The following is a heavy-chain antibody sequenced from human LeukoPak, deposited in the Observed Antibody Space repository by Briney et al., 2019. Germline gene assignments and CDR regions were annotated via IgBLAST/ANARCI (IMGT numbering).Heavy chain of an antibody. CDR2: ISAYNGNT. Sequence: ASVKVSCKASGYTFTSYGISWVRQAPGQGLEWMGWISAYNGNTNYAQKLQGRVTMTTDTSTSTAYMELRSLRSDDTAVYYCASGIEYSSSFYYYYYMDVWGKGTTVTVSS. CDR3: ASGIEYSSSFYYYYYMDV. D-gene: IGHD6-13*01. J-gene: IGHJ6*03. V-gene: IGHV1-18*01. CDR1: GYTFTSYG.